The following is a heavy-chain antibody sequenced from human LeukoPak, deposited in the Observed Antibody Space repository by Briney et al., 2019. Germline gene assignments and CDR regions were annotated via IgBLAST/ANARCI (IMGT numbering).Heavy chain of an antibody. CDR1: GFTFSSYG. CDR2: IWYDGSNK. Sequence: LAGGSLRLSCAASGFTFSSYGMHWVRQAPGKGLEWVAVIWYDGSNKYYADSVKGRFTISRDNSKNTLYLQMNSLRAEDTAVYYCAREGAEYAVRNWFDPWGQGTLVTVSS. J-gene: IGHJ5*02. V-gene: IGHV3-33*01. D-gene: IGHD2/OR15-2a*01. CDR3: AREGAEYAVRNWFDP.